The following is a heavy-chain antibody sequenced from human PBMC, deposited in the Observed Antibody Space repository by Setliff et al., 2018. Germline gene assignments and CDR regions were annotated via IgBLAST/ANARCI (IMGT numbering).Heavy chain of an antibody. CDR3: ARTQVVPASTYSIDY. D-gene: IGHD2-2*01. CDR2: ITGSSSVI. V-gene: IGHV3-48*01. J-gene: IGHJ4*02. Sequence: PGGSLRLSCAASGFTFSIYSMNWVRQAPGRGLEWLSYITGSSSVIHYADSVKGRFTISRDNARNSLYLQINSLRAEDTAVYYCARTQVVPASTYSIDYWGQGTLVTVSS. CDR1: GFTFSIYS.